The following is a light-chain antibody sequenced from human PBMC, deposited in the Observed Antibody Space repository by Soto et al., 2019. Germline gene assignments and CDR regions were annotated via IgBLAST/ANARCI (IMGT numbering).Light chain of an antibody. CDR1: QSISRQ. V-gene: IGKV1-5*03. CDR2: QAS. CDR3: LQYRSYWT. J-gene: IGKJ1*01. Sequence: DIQMTQSPSTLSASVGDRVSITCRASQSISRQLAWYQQKPGKAPNLLIYQASNLETGVPSRFTGSGSGTDFTLTISSLQPDDLATYYCLQYRSYWTFGQGTKVEVK.